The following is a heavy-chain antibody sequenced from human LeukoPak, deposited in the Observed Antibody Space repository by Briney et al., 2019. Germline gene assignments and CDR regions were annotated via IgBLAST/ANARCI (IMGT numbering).Heavy chain of an antibody. CDR1: GYTFTSYG. CDR3: ARQSFAPLQVGPETPIES. J-gene: IGHJ4*02. D-gene: IGHD1-26*01. V-gene: IGHV1-18*01. Sequence: ASVKVSCKASGYTFTSYGISWVRQAPGQGLEWMGWISAYNGNTNYAQKLQGRVTIAIDTSKSQFSLKLTSVTAADTAVYYCARQSFAPLQVGPETPIESWGQGTLVTVSS. CDR2: ISAYNGNT.